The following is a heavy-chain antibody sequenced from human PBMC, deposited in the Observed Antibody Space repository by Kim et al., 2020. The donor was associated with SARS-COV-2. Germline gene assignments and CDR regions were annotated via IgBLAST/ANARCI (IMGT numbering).Heavy chain of an antibody. D-gene: IGHD3-16*02. V-gene: IGHV4-31*03. Sequence: SETLSLTCTVSGGSISSGGYYWSWIRQHPGKGLEWIGYIYYSGSTYYNPSLKSRVTISVDTSKNQFSLKLSSVTAADTAVYYCARPLRLHLGELSSRLAFDIWGQGTMVTVSS. J-gene: IGHJ3*02. CDR3: ARPLRLHLGELSSRLAFDI. CDR2: IYYSGST. CDR1: GGSISSGGYY.